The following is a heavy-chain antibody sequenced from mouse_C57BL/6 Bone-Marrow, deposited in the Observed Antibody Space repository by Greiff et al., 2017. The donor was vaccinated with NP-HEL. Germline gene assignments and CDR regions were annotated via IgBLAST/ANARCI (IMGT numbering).Heavy chain of an antibody. CDR3: FTTVVAPSPMDY. D-gene: IGHD1-1*01. CDR1: GFNIKDDY. Sequence: EVQLQQSGAELVRPGASVKLSCTASGFNIKDDYMHWVKQRPEQGLEWIGWIDPENGDTEYASKFQGKATITADTSSNTAYLQLSSLTSEDTAVYYCFTTVVAPSPMDYWGQGTSVTVSS. J-gene: IGHJ4*01. V-gene: IGHV14-4*01. CDR2: IDPENGDT.